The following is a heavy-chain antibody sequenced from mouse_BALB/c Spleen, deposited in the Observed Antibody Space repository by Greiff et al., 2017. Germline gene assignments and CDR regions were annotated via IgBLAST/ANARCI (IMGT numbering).Heavy chain of an antibody. CDR2: INPSNGRT. CDR1: GYTFTSYW. D-gene: IGHD2-13*01. V-gene: IGHV1S81*02. Sequence: QVQLQQPGAELVKPGASVKLSCKASGYTFTSYWMHWVKQRPGQGLEWIGEINPSNGRTNYNEKFKSKATLTVDKSSSTAYMQLSSLTSEDSAVYYCARGTFGDPRYFDVWGAGTTVTVSS. CDR3: ARGTFGDPRYFDV. J-gene: IGHJ1*01.